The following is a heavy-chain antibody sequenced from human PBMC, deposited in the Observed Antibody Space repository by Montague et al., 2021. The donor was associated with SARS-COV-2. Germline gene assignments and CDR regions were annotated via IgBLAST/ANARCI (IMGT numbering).Heavy chain of an antibody. CDR1: GGSINSSSYY. CDR2: IYYSGST. CDR3: ARHGSSGYFDWLGD. V-gene: IGHV4-39*01. Sequence: SETLSLTCTVSGGSINSSSYYWGWIRQPPGKGLEWIGGIYYSGSTYYNPSLKSRVTISVDTSKNQFSLKLSSVTAADTAVYYCARHGSSGYFDWLGDWGQGTLVTVSS. D-gene: IGHD3-9*01. J-gene: IGHJ4*02.